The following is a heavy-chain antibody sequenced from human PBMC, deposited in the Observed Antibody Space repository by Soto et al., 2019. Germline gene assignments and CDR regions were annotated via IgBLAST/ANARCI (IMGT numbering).Heavy chain of an antibody. CDR2: IYYSGST. D-gene: IGHD1-26*01. CDR1: AGSISSTNW. CDR3: ARRYGSAIDY. Sequence: SETLSLTCAVSAGSISSTNWWTWVRQPPGKGLEWIGSIYYSGSTYYNPSLKSRVTISVDTSKNQFSLKLSSVTAADTAVYYCARRYGSAIDYWGQGTLVTVSS. J-gene: IGHJ4*02. V-gene: IGHV4-4*02.